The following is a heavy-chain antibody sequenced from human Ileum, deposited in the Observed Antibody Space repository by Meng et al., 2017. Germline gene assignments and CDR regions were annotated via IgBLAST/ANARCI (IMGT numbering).Heavy chain of an antibody. CDR1: GFSFNTAW. V-gene: IGHV3-23*04. D-gene: IGHD5/OR15-5a*01. J-gene: IGHJ4*02. Sequence: EVQLVESGGDLVKPGGSLRPSCASSGFSFNTAWMHWVRQAPGKGLEWVAGISDSGRTYYADSMKGRFTVSRDNSKNTLYLQINSLRDEDTAVYYCAKDYEYSVMSGWGQGTLVTVSS. CDR3: AKDYEYSVMSG. CDR2: ISDSGRT.